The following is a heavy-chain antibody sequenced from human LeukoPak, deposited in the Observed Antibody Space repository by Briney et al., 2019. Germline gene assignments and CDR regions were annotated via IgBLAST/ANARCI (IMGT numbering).Heavy chain of an antibody. D-gene: IGHD3-10*01. CDR1: GITLSNYG. CDR3: AKRGVVIRVFLVGLHKEAYYFDS. J-gene: IGHJ4*02. Sequence: GGSLRLSCAVSGITLSNYGMSWVRQAPGKGLEWVAGLSGSGGGTNYAHSVQGRFTISRDNPKNTLYLQMNSLRAEDTAVYFCAKRGVVIRVFLVGLHKEAYYFDSWGQGALVTVSS. CDR2: LSGSGGGT. V-gene: IGHV3-23*01.